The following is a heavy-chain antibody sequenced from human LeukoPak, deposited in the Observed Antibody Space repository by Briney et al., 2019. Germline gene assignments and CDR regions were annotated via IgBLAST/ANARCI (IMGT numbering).Heavy chain of an antibody. D-gene: IGHD2-8*01. CDR1: GGSFSGYY. CDR3: ARTPFLCTSGVCYIGWFDP. J-gene: IGHJ5*02. CDR2: INHSGST. Sequence: SETLSLTCAVYGGSFSGYYWSWIRQPPGKGLEWIGEINHSGSTNYNPSLKSRVTISVDTSKNQFSLKLSSVTAADTAVYYCARTPFLCTSGVCYIGWFDPWGQGTLVTVSS. V-gene: IGHV4-34*01.